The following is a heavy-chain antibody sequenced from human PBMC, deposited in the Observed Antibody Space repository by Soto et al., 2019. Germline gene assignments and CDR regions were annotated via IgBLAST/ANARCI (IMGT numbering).Heavy chain of an antibody. CDR3: AREESSGWYWFDP. V-gene: IGHV1-18*01. D-gene: IGHD6-19*01. CDR2: ISTYNGNT. Sequence: QVQLVQSGADVKKPGASVKVSCKASGYTFTSYGISWVRQAPGQGLEWMGWISTYNGNTNYAQKFQDRVTMTTDTSTSTAYRELRSLRSDDTAVYYCAREESSGWYWFDPWGQGTLVTVSS. CDR1: GYTFTSYG. J-gene: IGHJ5*02.